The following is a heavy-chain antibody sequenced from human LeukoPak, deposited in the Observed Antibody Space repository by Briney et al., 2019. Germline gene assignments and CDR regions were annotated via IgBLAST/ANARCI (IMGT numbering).Heavy chain of an antibody. CDR2: ISYDGSNK. D-gene: IGHD1-26*01. CDR3: ARDREGYMDV. J-gene: IGHJ6*03. Sequence: PGRSLRLSCAASGFTFSSCARHWVRQAPGKGLEWVAVISYDGSNKYYADSVKGRFTISRDNSKNTLYLQMNSLRAEDTAVYYCARDREGYMDVWGKGTTVTVSS. V-gene: IGHV3-30*04. CDR1: GFTFSSCA.